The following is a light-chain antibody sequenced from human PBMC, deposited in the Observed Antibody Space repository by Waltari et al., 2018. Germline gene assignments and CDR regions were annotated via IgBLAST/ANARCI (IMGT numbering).Light chain of an antibody. CDR3: QQRSNWPRT. J-gene: IGKJ1*01. CDR2: AAA. V-gene: IGKV3-11*01. CDR1: QSVSSY. Sequence: EIVLTQSPATLSLSPGDRATLSCRASQSVSSYLACAQQNPGQAPRLLIYAAATTATGIPARFSGSGSGTDFTLTISSLEPEDFAVDYCQQRSNWPRTFGQVTKVEIK.